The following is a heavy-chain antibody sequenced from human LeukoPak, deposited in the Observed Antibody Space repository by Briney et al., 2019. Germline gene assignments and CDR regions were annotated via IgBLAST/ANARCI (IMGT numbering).Heavy chain of an antibody. J-gene: IGHJ6*02. Sequence: ASVKVSCKASGYTFTSYYMHWVRQAPGQGLEWMGIINPSGGSTSYAQKFQGRVTMTMDTSTSTVYMELNSLRAEDTAVYYRARDMGYYYYGMDVWGQGTTVTVSS. CDR1: GYTFTSYY. CDR3: ARDMGYYYYGMDV. V-gene: IGHV1-46*01. CDR2: INPSGGST. D-gene: IGHD3-10*01.